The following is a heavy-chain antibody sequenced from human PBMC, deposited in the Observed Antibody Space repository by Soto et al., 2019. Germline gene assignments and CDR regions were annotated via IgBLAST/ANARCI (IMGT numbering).Heavy chain of an antibody. CDR2: IWYDGSNK. V-gene: IGHV3-33*01. D-gene: IGHD4-17*01. CDR1: GFTFSSYG. CDR3: ARDRTKNDYGDDEFDY. J-gene: IGHJ4*02. Sequence: QVQLVESGGGVVQPGRSLRLSCAASGFTFSSYGMHWVRQAPGKGLEWVAVIWYDGSNKYYADSVKGRFTISRDNSKNTLYLQMNSLRAEDTAVYYCARDRTKNDYGDDEFDYWGQGTLVTVSS.